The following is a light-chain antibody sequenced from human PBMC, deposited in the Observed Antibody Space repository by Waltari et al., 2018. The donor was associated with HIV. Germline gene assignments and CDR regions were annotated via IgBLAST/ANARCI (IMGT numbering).Light chain of an antibody. V-gene: IGKV1-9*01. CDR2: DAS. CDR1: QDISDF. Sequence: DIQLTQSPSFLSASVGDRVTVACRASQDISDFLAWYQQKPGTAPRLLIYDASTLYSGVPSRFRGSGSGTEFTLTISSLQPEDFVSYYCQPLHTVPLTFGGGTKV. J-gene: IGKJ4*01. CDR3: QPLHTVPLT.